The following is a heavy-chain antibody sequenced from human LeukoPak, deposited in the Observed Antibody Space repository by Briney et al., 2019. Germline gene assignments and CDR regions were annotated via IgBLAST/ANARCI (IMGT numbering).Heavy chain of an antibody. J-gene: IGHJ4*02. CDR2: ISGGSDSI. CDR1: GFTFSDHP. CDR3: ARDRPPVGAIDY. V-gene: IGHV3-48*02. D-gene: IGHD1-26*01. Sequence: GGSLRLSCAASGFTFSDHPMNWVRQAPGEGLEGVSYISGGSDSIYYADSVKGRFTISRDNAKNSLYLQMNSLRDEDTAVYFCARDRPPVGAIDYWGQGTLVTVSS.